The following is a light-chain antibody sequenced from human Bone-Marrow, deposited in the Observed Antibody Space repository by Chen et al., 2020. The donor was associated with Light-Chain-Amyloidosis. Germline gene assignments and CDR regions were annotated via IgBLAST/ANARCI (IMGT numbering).Light chain of an antibody. Sequence: SYVLTQPSSLSVAPGQTATIACGGNNIGSTSVHWYQQTPGHAPLLVVYDDSDRPSGIPERWSGSKSGNTATLTISRVEAGDEADYYCQVWDRSSDRPVLGGGTKLTVL. CDR3: QVWDRSSDRPV. J-gene: IGLJ3*02. CDR1: NIGSTS. V-gene: IGLV3-21*02. CDR2: DDS.